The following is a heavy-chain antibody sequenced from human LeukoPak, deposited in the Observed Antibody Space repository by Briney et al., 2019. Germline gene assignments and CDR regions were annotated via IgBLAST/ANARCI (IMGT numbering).Heavy chain of an antibody. CDR1: GGTFSSYA. CDR3: ARDPIAVGYGMDV. CDR2: IIPIFGTA. V-gene: IGHV1-69*13. Sequence: SVTVSCKASGGTFSSYAISWVRQAPGQGLEWMGGIIPIFGTANYAQKFQGRVTITADESTSTAYMELSSLRSEDTAVYYCARDPIAVGYGMDVWGQGTTVTVSS. J-gene: IGHJ6*02. D-gene: IGHD6-19*01.